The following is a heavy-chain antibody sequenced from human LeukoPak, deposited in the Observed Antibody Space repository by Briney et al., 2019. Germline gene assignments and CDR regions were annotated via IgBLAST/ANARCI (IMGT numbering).Heavy chain of an antibody. D-gene: IGHD2-15*01. CDR1: GFTFSSYW. J-gene: IGHJ4*02. CDR3: ARVAFKRGGFDY. CDR2: INSDGSST. Sequence: GGSLRFSCAASGFTFSSYWMHWVRQAPGKGLVWVSRINSDGSSTSYADSVKGRFTISRDNAKNTLYLQMNSLRAEDTAVYYCARVAFKRGGFDYWGQGTLVTVSS. V-gene: IGHV3-74*01.